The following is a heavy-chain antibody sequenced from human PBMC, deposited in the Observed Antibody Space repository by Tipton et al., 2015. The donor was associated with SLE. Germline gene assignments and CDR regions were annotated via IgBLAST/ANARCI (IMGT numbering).Heavy chain of an antibody. CDR3: ARVVTVVATHYYDMDV. D-gene: IGHD2-15*01. V-gene: IGHV4-39*07. CDR1: GGYITSDIYY. J-gene: IGHJ6*02. CDR2: VYESGTT. Sequence: TLSLTCFVPGGYITSDIYYWGWIRQPPGKGLEWIGSVYESGTTYYNPSLKSRVTMSVDTSKTQFSLKLSSLTAADTAVYYCARVVTVVATHYYDMDVWGQGTTVTVSS.